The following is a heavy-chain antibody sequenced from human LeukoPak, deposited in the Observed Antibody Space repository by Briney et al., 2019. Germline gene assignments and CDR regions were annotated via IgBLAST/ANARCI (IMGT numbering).Heavy chain of an antibody. Sequence: GESLKISCKGSGYSFTSYWIGWVRQMPGKGLEWMGIIYPGDSDTRYSPSFQGQVTISADKSISTAYLQWSSLKASDTAMYYCAKSHRPSSLRFLESFPAFDIWGQGTMVTVSS. J-gene: IGHJ3*02. V-gene: IGHV5-51*01. D-gene: IGHD3-3*01. CDR1: GYSFTSYW. CDR3: AKSHRPSSLRFLESFPAFDI. CDR2: IYPGDSDT.